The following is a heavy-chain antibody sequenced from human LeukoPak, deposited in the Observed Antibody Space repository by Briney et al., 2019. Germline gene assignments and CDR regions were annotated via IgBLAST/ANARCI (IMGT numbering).Heavy chain of an antibody. V-gene: IGHV3-21*06. CDR1: GFSFSTYS. D-gene: IGHD6-13*01. J-gene: IGHJ4*02. CDR2: ISRNSRYI. Sequence: GGSLRLSCAASGFSFSTYSMNWVRQAPGKGLEWVSSISRNSRYIYYADSMRGRFTISRDNARNSLYLQMNSLKPEDTAVYYCARVAEAAAFDSWGQGTLVTVSS. CDR3: ARVAEAAAFDS.